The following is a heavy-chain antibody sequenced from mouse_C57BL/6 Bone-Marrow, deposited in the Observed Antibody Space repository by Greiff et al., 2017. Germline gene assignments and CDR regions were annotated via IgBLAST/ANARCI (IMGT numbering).Heavy chain of an antibody. D-gene: IGHD2-1*01. CDR3: VRDKGYYGNYVSYWYFDV. J-gene: IGHJ1*03. CDR1: GFTFNTYA. Sequence: EVKLVESGGGLVQPKGSLKLSCAASGFTFNTYAMHWVRQAPGKGLEWVARISSKSSNSATYYADSVKDRFTISRDDSQSMLYLQMNNLKTEDTAMYCCVRDKGYYGNYVSYWYFDVWGTGTTVTVSS. CDR2: ISSKSSNSAT. V-gene: IGHV10-3*01.